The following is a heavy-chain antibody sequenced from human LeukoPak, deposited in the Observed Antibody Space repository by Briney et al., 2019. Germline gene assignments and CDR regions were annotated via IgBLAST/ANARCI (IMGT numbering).Heavy chain of an antibody. Sequence: GGSLRLSCAASGFTFTTYWMSWVRQAPGKVLEWVADINQDGSEKYYVDSVKGRFTISRDNARNTLYLQLNSLSAEDTAVYYCARESTDYYGFDHWGQGTLVTVSS. CDR1: GFTFTTYW. V-gene: IGHV3-7*01. J-gene: IGHJ4*02. CDR3: ARESTDYYGFDH. D-gene: IGHD3-22*01. CDR2: INQDGSEK.